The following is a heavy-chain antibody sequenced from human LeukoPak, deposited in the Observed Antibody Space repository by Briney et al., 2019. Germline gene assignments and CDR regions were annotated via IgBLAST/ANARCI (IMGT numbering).Heavy chain of an antibody. D-gene: IGHD3-10*01. Sequence: SETLSLTCTVSGGSISRDGHYWSWIRQYPGKGLESIGSVSSSGTTTYNPSLKSRVTISLDTSQNQFSLKLSSVTAADTAVYYCARGGDAFDPWGQGTLVTVSS. V-gene: IGHV4-31*03. CDR2: VSSSGTT. CDR1: GGSISRDGHY. J-gene: IGHJ5*02. CDR3: ARGGDAFDP.